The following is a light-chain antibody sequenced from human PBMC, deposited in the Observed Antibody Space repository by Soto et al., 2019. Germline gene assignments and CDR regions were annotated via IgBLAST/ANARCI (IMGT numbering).Light chain of an antibody. CDR3: QQYGSSPPWT. CDR2: GAS. J-gene: IGKJ1*01. V-gene: IGKV3-20*01. CDR1: QSVSSSY. Sequence: EIVLTQSPGTLSLSPGERATLSCRASQSVSSSYLAWYQQKPGQAPRLLIYGASSRATGIPDRFSGSGSGTDFTLTISGLEPEDFAVYYCQQYGSSPPWTFGQGTKVAIK.